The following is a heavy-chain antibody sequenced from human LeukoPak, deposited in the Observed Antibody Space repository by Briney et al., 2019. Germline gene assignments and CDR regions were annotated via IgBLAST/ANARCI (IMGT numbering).Heavy chain of an antibody. CDR1: GGSISSSSYY. D-gene: IGHD2-2*01. V-gene: IGHV4-61*05. J-gene: IGHJ5*02. CDR2: IYYSGST. CDR3: ARVIVVVPAAIRWFDP. Sequence: SETLSLTCTVSGGSISSSSYYWGWIRQPPGKGLEWIGYIYYSGSTNYNPSLKSRVTISVDTSKNQFSLKLSSVTAADTAVYYCARVIVVVPAAIRWFDPWGQGTLVTVSS.